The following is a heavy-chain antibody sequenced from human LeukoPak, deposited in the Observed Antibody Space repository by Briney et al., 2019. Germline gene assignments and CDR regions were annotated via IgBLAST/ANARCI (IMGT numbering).Heavy chain of an antibody. CDR1: GGTFSSYT. D-gene: IGHD6-13*01. V-gene: IGHV1-69*10. Sequence: SVKVSCKASGGTFSSYTISWVRQAPGQGLEWMGGMIPILGIANYAQKFQGRVTITADKSTSTAYMELSSLRSEDTAVYYCARGWPSAAGKDHWFDPCGQGNLVTVSS. CDR2: MIPILGIA. J-gene: IGHJ5*02. CDR3: ARGWPSAAGKDHWFDP.